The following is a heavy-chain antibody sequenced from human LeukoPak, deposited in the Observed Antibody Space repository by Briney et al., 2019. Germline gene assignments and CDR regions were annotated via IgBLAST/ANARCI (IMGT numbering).Heavy chain of an antibody. V-gene: IGHV3-66*01. D-gene: IGHD3-10*01. CDR1: GFTFRSYE. Sequence: GGSLRLSCAASGFTFRSYEMNWVRQAPGKGLDWVSVIYSGGSTYYADSVKGRFTISRDNSKNTLYLQMNSLRAEDTAVYYCARDHYYGSDLVGYWGQGTLVTVSS. CDR2: IYSGGST. CDR3: ARDHYYGSDLVGY. J-gene: IGHJ4*02.